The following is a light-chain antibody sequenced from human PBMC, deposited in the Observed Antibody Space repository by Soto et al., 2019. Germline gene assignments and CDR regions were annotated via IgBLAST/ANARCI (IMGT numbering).Light chain of an antibody. Sequence: EIVLTQSPGTLSLSPGDRATLSCRASQILAGNFLAWYQQKPGQPPRLLIYDASIRVTGIPDRFSGSGSGTDFTLTIARLEPEDFALYYCQQYGNSPIYIFGQGTKVEI. V-gene: IGKV3-20*01. CDR1: QILAGNF. CDR2: DAS. CDR3: QQYGNSPIYI. J-gene: IGKJ2*01.